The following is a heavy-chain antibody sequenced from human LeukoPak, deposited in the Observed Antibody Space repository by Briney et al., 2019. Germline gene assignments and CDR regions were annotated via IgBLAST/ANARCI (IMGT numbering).Heavy chain of an antibody. V-gene: IGHV1-18*01. CDR2: ISAYNGNT. D-gene: IGHD3-22*01. CDR1: GYTFTSYG. J-gene: IGHJ4*02. CDR3: ARGLPPRRNSDSSGYYSYYFDY. Sequence: ASVKVSCKASGYTFTSYGITWVRQAPGQGLEWMGWISAYNGNTKHAQKVQGRVTMTTDTSTSTVYMELRSLRSDDTAVYYCARGLPPRRNSDSSGYYSYYFDYWGQGSLVTVSS.